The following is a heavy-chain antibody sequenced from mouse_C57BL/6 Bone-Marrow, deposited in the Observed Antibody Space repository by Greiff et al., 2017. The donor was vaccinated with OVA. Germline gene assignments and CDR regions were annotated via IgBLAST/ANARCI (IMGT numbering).Heavy chain of an antibody. V-gene: IGHV1-69*01. D-gene: IGHD2-1*01. CDR3: ARYGNYAY. CDR2: IDPSDSYT. Sequence: QVQLQQPGAELVMPGASVKLSCKASGYTFTSYWMHWVKQRPGQGLEWIGEIDPSDSYTNYNQKFKGKSTLTVDKSSSTAYMQLRSLTSEDSAVYYCARYGNYAYWGQGTTLTVSS. J-gene: IGHJ2*01. CDR1: GYTFTSYW.